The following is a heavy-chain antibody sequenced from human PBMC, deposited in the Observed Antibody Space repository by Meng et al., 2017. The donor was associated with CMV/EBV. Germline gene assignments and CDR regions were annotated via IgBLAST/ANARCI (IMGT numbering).Heavy chain of an antibody. V-gene: IGHV3-30*04. CDR3: AREPTEHIVVVIAILTYGMDV. CDR1: GFTFSSYA. D-gene: IGHD2-21*01. Sequence: GESLKISCAASGFTFSSYAMRWVRQAPGKGLEWVAGISYDGSNKYYADSVKGRFTVSRDNSKNTLYLQMNSLRAEDTAVYYCAREPTEHIVVVIAILTYGMDVWGQGTTVTVSS. J-gene: IGHJ6*02. CDR2: ISYDGSNK.